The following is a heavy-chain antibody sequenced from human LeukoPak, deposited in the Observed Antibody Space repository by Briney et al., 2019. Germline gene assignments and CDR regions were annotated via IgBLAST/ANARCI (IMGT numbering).Heavy chain of an antibody. D-gene: IGHD1-26*01. V-gene: IGHV4-59*01. CDR2: MYDSGST. CDR1: GGSISSYY. Sequence: SETLSLTCTVSGGSISSYYWSWIRQPPGKGLELIGYMYDSGSTNYNPSLTSRVTISVDTSKNQFSLRLSSVTAAETAVYYCARHGGSYTFDFWGQGVLVAVSS. J-gene: IGHJ4*02. CDR3: ARHGGSYTFDF.